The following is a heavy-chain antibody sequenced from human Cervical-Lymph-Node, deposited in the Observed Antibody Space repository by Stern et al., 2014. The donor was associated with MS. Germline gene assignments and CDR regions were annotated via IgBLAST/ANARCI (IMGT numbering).Heavy chain of an antibody. V-gene: IGHV1-69*06. CDR1: GGTFSRYT. J-gene: IGHJ6*02. Sequence: QVQLVQSGAEVKTPGSSVKVSCKASGGTFSRYTFSWVRQAPGQGLEWMGGLIPTFGTANYAQKFPGRVTITADKSSSTAYMELSSLRSEDTAVYDCARVRETVMASYYYYYHMDVWGQGTTVTVSS. D-gene: IGHD5-18*01. CDR3: ARVRETVMASYYYYYHMDV. CDR2: LIPTFGTA.